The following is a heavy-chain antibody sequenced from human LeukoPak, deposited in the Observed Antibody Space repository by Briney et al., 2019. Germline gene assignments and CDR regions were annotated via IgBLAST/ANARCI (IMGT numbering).Heavy chain of an antibody. V-gene: IGHV3-23*01. CDR3: AKGSLGYCSGGSCSRPVY. D-gene: IGHD2-15*01. Sequence: GGSLRLSCAASGFTFSSYWMSWVRQASGKGLEWVSAISGSGGSTYYADSVKGRFTISRDNSKNTLYLQMNSLRAEDTAVYYCAKGSLGYCSGGSCSRPVYWGQGTLVTVSS. CDR2: ISGSGGST. CDR1: GFTFSSYW. J-gene: IGHJ4*02.